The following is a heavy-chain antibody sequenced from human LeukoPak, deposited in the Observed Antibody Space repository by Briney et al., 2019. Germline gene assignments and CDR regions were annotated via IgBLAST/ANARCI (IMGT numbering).Heavy chain of an antibody. CDR1: GFTFSSYG. V-gene: IGHV3-30*02. CDR2: IRYDGSNK. CDR3: AKAARITIFGVVITGYFDY. D-gene: IGHD3-3*01. J-gene: IGHJ4*02. Sequence: GGSLRLSCAASGFTFSSYGMHWVRQAPGKGLEWVAFIRYDGSNKYYADSVKGRFTISRDNSKNTLYLQMNSLRAEDTAVYYCAKAARITIFGVVITGYFDYWGQGTLVTVSS.